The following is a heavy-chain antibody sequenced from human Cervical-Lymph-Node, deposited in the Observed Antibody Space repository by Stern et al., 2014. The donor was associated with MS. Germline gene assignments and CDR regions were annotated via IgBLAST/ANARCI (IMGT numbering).Heavy chain of an antibody. V-gene: IGHV1-69*12. D-gene: IGHD3-22*01. CDR3: ATVGDHYDSSGYYYGS. CDR1: GGTFTSYA. CDR2: IIPIFGTA. Sequence: QDQLVQSGAEVKKPGSSVKVSCKASGGTFTSYAISWVRQAPGQGLEWMGGIIPIFGTAHYAQKFQGRVTITADESTSTAYMDLRSLRSEDTAIYYCATVGDHYDSSGYYYGSWGQGTQVTVSS. J-gene: IGHJ4*02.